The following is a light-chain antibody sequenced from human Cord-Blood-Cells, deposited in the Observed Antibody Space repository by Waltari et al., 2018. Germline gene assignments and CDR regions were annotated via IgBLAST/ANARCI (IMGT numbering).Light chain of an antibody. V-gene: IGLV1-44*01. CDR1: SSNIGINT. CDR2: SNN. Sequence: VLTPPPSAAGTPGQRVTLSCSGSSSNIGINTYNAYQQLPGPAPKLLIYSNNQRPSGVPDRFSGSKSGTSASLAISGLQSEDEADYYCAAWDDSLNGPVFGGGTKLTVL. CDR3: AAWDDSLNGPV. J-gene: IGLJ3*02.